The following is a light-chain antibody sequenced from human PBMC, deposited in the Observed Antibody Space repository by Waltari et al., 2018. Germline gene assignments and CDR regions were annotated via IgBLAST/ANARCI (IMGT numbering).Light chain of an antibody. CDR2: GAS. V-gene: IGKV3-15*01. CDR1: QGINSD. CDR3: QQSKIWPA. J-gene: IGKJ1*01. Sequence: DIVTMQSPATLSVSPGEGATLSCRASQGINSDLAWYQHKPAQAPRLLIYGASTRAAGVPARFSGSGSGTEFTLTISSLQSEDFGVYYCQQSKIWPAFGQGTKVEIK.